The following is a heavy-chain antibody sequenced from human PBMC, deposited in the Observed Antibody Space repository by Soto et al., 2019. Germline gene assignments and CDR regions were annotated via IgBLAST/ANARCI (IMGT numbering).Heavy chain of an antibody. CDR2: INPDNGNT. Sequence: GASVKVSCTASGDTFTRYTMNWVRQAPGQRLEWMGWINPDNGNTKSSQKFQDRVIITRDTSESTAYMDLSSLRSEDTAVYYFARGIATGQLDPWGQGTLVTVSS. CDR3: ARGIATGQLDP. CDR1: GDTFTRYT. J-gene: IGHJ5*02. V-gene: IGHV1-3*01. D-gene: IGHD2-15*01.